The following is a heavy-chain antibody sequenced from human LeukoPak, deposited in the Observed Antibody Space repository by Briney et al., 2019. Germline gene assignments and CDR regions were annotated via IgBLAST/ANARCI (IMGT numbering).Heavy chain of an antibody. CDR3: ARVHIVLTGYLDH. CDR1: GFTFNRFA. J-gene: IGHJ4*02. V-gene: IGHV3-21*01. CDR2: VSSSSISI. D-gene: IGHD3-9*01. Sequence: PGGSLRLSCSASGFTFNRFAMNWVRRAPGKGLGWVASVSSSSISIYYADSVRGRFTISRDNARKSLFLKINSLRAEDTAIYYCARVHIVLTGYLDHWGQGTLVTVSS.